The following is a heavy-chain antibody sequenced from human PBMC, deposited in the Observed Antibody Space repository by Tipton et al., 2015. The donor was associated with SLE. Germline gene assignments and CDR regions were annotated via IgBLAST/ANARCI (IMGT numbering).Heavy chain of an antibody. Sequence: TLSLTCTVSGASVSSRSYYWNWVRQPAGKGLEWIGRIYTGGFTYYNPSLKSRVTISVDTSKNQFSLKLSSVTAADTAVYYCARVQAYEGFDPWGQGTLVTVSS. CDR2: IYTGGFT. J-gene: IGHJ5*02. CDR1: GASVSSRSYY. CDR3: ARVQAYEGFDP. D-gene: IGHD3-16*01. V-gene: IGHV4-61*02.